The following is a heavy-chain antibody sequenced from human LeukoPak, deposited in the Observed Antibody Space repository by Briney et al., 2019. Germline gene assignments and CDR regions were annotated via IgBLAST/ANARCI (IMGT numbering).Heavy chain of an antibody. Sequence: PGRSLRLSCVASGFTFDDYGMHWVRQAPGKGLEWVSGISWDSGSVVYAASVKGRFTISRDNAKNSLYLQMNSLRAEDTALYFCAKTMSRGVYSYYAMDVRGQGTTVTVSS. CDR3: AKTMSRGVYSYYAMDV. V-gene: IGHV3-9*01. J-gene: IGHJ6*02. CDR2: ISWDSGSV. D-gene: IGHD3-10*01. CDR1: GFTFDDYG.